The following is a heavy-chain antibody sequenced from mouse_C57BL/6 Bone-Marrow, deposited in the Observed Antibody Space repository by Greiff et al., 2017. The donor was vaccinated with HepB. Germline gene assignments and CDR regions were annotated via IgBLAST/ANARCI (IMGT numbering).Heavy chain of an antibody. CDR3: ARKDYYGSSGVYMDY. CDR2: IDPSDSYT. D-gene: IGHD1-1*01. V-gene: IGHV1-50*01. CDR1: GYTFTSYW. Sequence: QVQLQQPGAELVKPGASVKLSCKASGYTFTSYWLQWVNQRPGQGLEWIGEIDPSDSYTNYNQKFKGKATLTVDTTSSTAYMQLSSRTSEDSAVYYCARKDYYGSSGVYMDYWGQGTSVTVSS. J-gene: IGHJ4*01.